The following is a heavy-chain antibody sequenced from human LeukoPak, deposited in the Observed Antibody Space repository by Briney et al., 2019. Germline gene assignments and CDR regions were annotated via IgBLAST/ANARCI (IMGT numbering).Heavy chain of an antibody. Sequence: PGGSLRLSCATSGFTFSTYWMHWVRQAPGKGLVWVSRINSDGTDTSYADSVKGRFTISRDNAKNTLYLQMNSLRAEDTAMYFCARDGYNWVHFDYWGQGTLVTVSS. J-gene: IGHJ4*02. CDR3: ARDGYNWVHFDY. CDR2: INSDGTDT. D-gene: IGHD5-24*01. CDR1: GFTFSTYW. V-gene: IGHV3-74*01.